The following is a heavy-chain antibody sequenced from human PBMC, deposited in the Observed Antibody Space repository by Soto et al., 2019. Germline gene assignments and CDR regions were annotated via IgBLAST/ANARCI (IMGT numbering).Heavy chain of an antibody. V-gene: IGHV1-46*01. CDR2: INPSGGST. Sequence: GASVKVSCKASGYTFTSYYMHWVRQAPGQGLEWMGIINPSGGSTSYAQKFQGRVTMTRDTSTSTVYMELSSLRSEDTAVYYCARDGGTDPVLEWLFRTDCGMDVWGQGTTVTVSS. CDR1: GYTFTSYY. D-gene: IGHD3-3*01. J-gene: IGHJ6*02. CDR3: ARDGGTDPVLEWLFRTDCGMDV.